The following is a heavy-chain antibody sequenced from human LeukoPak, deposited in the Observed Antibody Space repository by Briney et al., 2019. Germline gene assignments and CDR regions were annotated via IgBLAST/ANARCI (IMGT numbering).Heavy chain of an antibody. CDR3: ARDPYSGHYGNDYYYYMDV. V-gene: IGHV3-21*01. Sequence: GGSLRLSCEASGFTFSTYNMNWVRQAPGKRLEWVSSITSSSSYAFFADSVKGRFTISRDNAKSSLYLQMNNLRAEDTAVYYCARDPYSGHYGNDYYYYMDVWGKGTTVTISS. J-gene: IGHJ6*03. CDR1: GFTFSTYN. CDR2: ITSSSSYA. D-gene: IGHD5-12*01.